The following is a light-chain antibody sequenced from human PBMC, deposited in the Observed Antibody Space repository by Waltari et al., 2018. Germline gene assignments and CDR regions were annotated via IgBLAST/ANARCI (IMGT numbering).Light chain of an antibody. V-gene: IGKV3-20*01. CDR2: GAS. CDR1: QSVTRA. Sequence: ELALTQSPGTLPLSPGESATLSCRTRQSVTRALAWYQKKPGQAPRLLIYGASNRATGIPDRFSGSGSGTDFSLTISSLEPEDFAVYYCQHYLRLPVTFGQGTKVEVK. CDR3: QHYLRLPVT. J-gene: IGKJ1*01.